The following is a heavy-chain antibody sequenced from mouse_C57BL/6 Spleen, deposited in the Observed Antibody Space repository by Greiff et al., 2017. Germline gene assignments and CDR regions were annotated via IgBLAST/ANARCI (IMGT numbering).Heavy chain of an antibody. Sequence: DVHLVESGGDLVKPGGSLKLSCAASGFTFSSYGMSWVRQTPDKRLEWVATISSGGSYTYYPDSVKGRFTISRDNAKNTLYLQMSSLQSEDTAMYYCARHGGYYSNYDYYAMDYWGQGTSVTVAS. D-gene: IGHD2-5*01. CDR2: ISSGGSYT. J-gene: IGHJ4*01. CDR1: GFTFSSYG. V-gene: IGHV5-6*01. CDR3: ARHGGYYSNYDYYAMDY.